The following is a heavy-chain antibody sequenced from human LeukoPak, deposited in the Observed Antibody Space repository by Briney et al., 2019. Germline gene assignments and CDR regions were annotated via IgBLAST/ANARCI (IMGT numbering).Heavy chain of an antibody. D-gene: IGHD2-15*01. V-gene: IGHV1-69*04. J-gene: IGHJ3*02. CDR1: GGTFSSYA. CDR2: IIPILGIA. CDR3: ASSIRGYCSGGSCYSGAFDI. Sequence: SVKVSCKASGGTFSSYAISWVRQAPGQGLEWMGRIIPILGIANYAQKFQGRVTITANKSTSTAYMELSSLRSEDTAVYYCASSIRGYCSGGSCYSGAFDIWGQGTMVTVSS.